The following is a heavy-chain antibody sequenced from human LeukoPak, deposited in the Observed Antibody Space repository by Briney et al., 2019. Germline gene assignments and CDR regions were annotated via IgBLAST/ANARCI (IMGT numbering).Heavy chain of an antibody. CDR2: INPNSGGT. CDR3: ARLDYSNAYYYGMDV. J-gene: IGHJ6*02. CDR1: GYTFTSNY. V-gene: IGHV1-2*06. D-gene: IGHD4-11*01. Sequence: ASVKVSCKASGYTFTSNYIHWVRQAPGQGLEWMGRINPNSGGTNYAQKFQGRVTMTRDTSISTAYMELSRLRSDDTAVYYCARLDYSNAYYYGMDVWGQGTTVTVSS.